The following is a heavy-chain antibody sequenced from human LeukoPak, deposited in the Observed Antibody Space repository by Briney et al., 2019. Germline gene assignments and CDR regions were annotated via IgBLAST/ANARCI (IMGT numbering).Heavy chain of an antibody. V-gene: IGHV3-20*01. D-gene: IGHD2-2*01. Sequence: GASLRLSCAASGFTFSSYAMSWVRQAPGKGLEWVSGINWNGGSTGYADSVKGRFTISRDNAKNSLYLQMNSLRAEDTALYHCAREGKDGQLLSIPFDYWGQGTLVTVSS. CDR3: AREGKDGQLLSIPFDY. CDR2: INWNGGST. J-gene: IGHJ4*02. CDR1: GFTFSSYA.